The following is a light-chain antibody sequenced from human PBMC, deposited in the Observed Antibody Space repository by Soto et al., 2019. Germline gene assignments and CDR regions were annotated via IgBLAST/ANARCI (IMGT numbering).Light chain of an antibody. J-gene: IGLJ1*01. Sequence: QSALTQPASVSGSPGQSITISCTGTSSDVGSYNLVSWYQQHPGKAPKLMIYEVSNRPSGVSDRFSGSKSANTASLTISGLQAEDEADYYCNSYTTSSSLYVFGTGTKVTVL. CDR3: NSYTTSSSLYV. V-gene: IGLV2-14*02. CDR2: EVS. CDR1: SSDVGSYNL.